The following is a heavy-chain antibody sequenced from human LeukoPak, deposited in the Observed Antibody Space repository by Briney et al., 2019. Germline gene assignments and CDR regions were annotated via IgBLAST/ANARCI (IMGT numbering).Heavy chain of an antibody. D-gene: IGHD3-22*01. CDR2: ISSSGNTI. CDR1: GLSFSNSE. V-gene: IGHV3-48*03. Sequence: GGSLRLSCAASGLSFSNSEVKWARQAPGKGLEWVSYISSSGNTIYYADSVKGRFTISRDNAKNSLYLQMNSLRAEDTAVYYCARASFSYGSTTYYYEDYWGQGTLVTVSS. CDR3: ARASFSYGSTTYYYEDY. J-gene: IGHJ4*02.